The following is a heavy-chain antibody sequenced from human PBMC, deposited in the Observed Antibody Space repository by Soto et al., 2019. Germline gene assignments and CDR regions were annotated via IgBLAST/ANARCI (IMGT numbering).Heavy chain of an antibody. Sequence: LRETLSLTCTVSGGSISSSSYYWGWIRQPPGKGLEWIGSISYSGSTYYNPSLKSRVTISVDTSKNQFSLKLSSVTAADTAVYYCARQFQSYCSLISCYGGGVDHWGQGTLVTVSS. D-gene: IGHD2-15*01. CDR3: ARQFQSYCSLISCYGGGVDH. CDR2: ISYSGST. V-gene: IGHV4-39*01. J-gene: IGHJ4*02. CDR1: GGSISSSSYY.